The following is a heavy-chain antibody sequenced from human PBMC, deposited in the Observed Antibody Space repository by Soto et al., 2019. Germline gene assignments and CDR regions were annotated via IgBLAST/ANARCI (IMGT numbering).Heavy chain of an antibody. CDR1: GFSLSSYGMG. J-gene: IGHJ4*02. Sequence: QITLKESGPTLVRPAQTLTLTCGFSGFSLSSYGMGVAWIRQPPGKALEWLALIYWDDDKRYSPSLKDRLATSKDTSTNQVVLTITNMDPGDTATYFCAHAGDYDLLTFDHWGPGTLVTVSS. CDR2: IYWDDDK. V-gene: IGHV2-5*02. CDR3: AHAGDYDLLTFDH. D-gene: IGHD4-17*01.